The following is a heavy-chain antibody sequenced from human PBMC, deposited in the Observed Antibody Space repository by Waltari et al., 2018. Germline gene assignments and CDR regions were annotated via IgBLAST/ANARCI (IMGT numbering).Heavy chain of an antibody. Sequence: QVQLQESGPGLVKPSETLSLTCTVSGGSISSHYWSWIRQPPGKGLEWIGYIYYSGSTNYNPSLKSRGTISVDTSKNQFSLKLSSVTAADTAGYYCARDPGGDCSGGSCYSAFDIWGQGTMVTVSS. CDR3: ARDPGGDCSGGSCYSAFDI. CDR1: GGSISSHY. J-gene: IGHJ3*02. D-gene: IGHD2-15*01. V-gene: IGHV4-59*11. CDR2: IYYSGST.